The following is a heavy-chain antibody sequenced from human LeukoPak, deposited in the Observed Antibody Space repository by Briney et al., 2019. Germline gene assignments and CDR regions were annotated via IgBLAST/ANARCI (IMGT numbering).Heavy chain of an antibody. CDR3: ARAAAGTNTYYYFDY. J-gene: IGHJ4*02. V-gene: IGHV4-30-4*01. Sequence: PSQTLSLTCTVSGDSISSGGHYWSWIRQPPGKGLEWIGYIHYRGSTYYNPSLKSRVIISGDMSKNQFSLSLNSLTAADSAVYYCARAAAGTNTYYYFDYWGQGTLVTVSS. D-gene: IGHD5-12*01. CDR2: IHYRGST. CDR1: GDSISSGGHY.